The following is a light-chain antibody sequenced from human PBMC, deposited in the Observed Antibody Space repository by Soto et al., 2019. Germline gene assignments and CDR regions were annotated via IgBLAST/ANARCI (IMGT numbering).Light chain of an antibody. CDR3: QQYNNWPPFT. Sequence: EIVMTQSPATLSVSPGERATLSCRASQSVSSNLAWYQQKPGQAHRLLIYGASTRATGIPARFSGGGSRTEFTLTISSLQSEDFAVYYCQQYNNWPPFTFGPGTKVDIK. J-gene: IGKJ3*01. CDR2: GAS. CDR1: QSVSSN. V-gene: IGKV3-15*01.